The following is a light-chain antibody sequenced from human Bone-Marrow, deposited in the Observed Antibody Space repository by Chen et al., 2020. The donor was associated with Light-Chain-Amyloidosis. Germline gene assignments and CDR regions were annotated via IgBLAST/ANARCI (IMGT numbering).Light chain of an antibody. CDR1: NIGSTS. CDR3: QVWDRSSDRPV. Sequence: SYVLTPPSSVSVAPGQTATIACGGNNIGSTSVHWYQQTPGQAPLLVGYDDSHRPSGIPERLSGSNSGNTATLTISRVEAGDEADYYCQVWDRSSDRPVFGGGTKLTVL. CDR2: DDS. V-gene: IGLV3-21*02. J-gene: IGLJ3*02.